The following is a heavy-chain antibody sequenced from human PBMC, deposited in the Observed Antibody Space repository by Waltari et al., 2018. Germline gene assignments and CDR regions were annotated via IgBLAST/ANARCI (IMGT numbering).Heavy chain of an antibody. V-gene: IGHV4-34*01. CDR2: INHSGST. CDR1: GGSFSGYY. J-gene: IGHJ6*02. CDR3: ARDKNYYDSSGSNYYGMDV. D-gene: IGHD3-22*01. Sequence: QVQLQQWGAGLLKPSETLSLTCAVYGGSFSGYYWSWIRQPPGKGLAWIGEINHSGSTNYNPSLKSRVTISVDTSKNQVSLKLSSVTAADTAVYYCARDKNYYDSSGSNYYGMDVWGQGTTVTVSS.